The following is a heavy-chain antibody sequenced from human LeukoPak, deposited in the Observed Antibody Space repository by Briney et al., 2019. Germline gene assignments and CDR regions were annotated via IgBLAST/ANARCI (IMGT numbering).Heavy chain of an antibody. J-gene: IGHJ4*02. CDR1: GFTFTNYW. CDR2: IKQDRSEK. V-gene: IGHV3-7*01. D-gene: IGHD3-3*01. CDR3: ARLIEIPVFGVVTKSTSYFDY. Sequence: GGSLRLSCAASGFTFTNYWMSWVRQAPGKGLELVTNIKQDRSEKYYVDSVKGRFTISRDNAKNSLYLQMNSLRAEDTAVYYCARLIEIPVFGVVTKSTSYFDYWGQGTLVTVSS.